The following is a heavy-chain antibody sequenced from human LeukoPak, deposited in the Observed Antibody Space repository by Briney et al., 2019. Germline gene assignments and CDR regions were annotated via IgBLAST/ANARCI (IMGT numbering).Heavy chain of an antibody. J-gene: IGHJ4*02. V-gene: IGHV3-74*01. Sequence: GGSLRLSCAASGFTFSSDWMHWVRQGPGEGLVWVARISPDGSVTRHADSVRGRFTIFRDNAKNTVYLQMNSLRAGDTAVYYCARDSGSGSYSGYWGLGTLVTVSS. CDR3: ARDSGSGSYSGY. CDR2: ISPDGSVT. D-gene: IGHD3-10*01. CDR1: GFTFSSDW.